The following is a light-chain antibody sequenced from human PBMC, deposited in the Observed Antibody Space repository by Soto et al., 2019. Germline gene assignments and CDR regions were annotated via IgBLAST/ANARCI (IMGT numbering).Light chain of an antibody. CDR1: QSVYSN. Sequence: EVVMTQSPATLSVSPGERATLSCRASQSVYSNLAWYQEKPGQAPRLLIYGASTRATGIPDRFSGGGSGTDFTLTISRPEPEDSAVYYCQQFSSYPLTFGGGTKVDI. CDR3: QQFSSYPLT. V-gene: IGKV3D-15*01. J-gene: IGKJ4*01. CDR2: GAS.